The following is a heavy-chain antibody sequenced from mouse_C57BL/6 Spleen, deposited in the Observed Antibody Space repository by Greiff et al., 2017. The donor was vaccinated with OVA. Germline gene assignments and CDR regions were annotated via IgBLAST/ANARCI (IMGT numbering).Heavy chain of an antibody. J-gene: IGHJ2*01. Sequence: QVQLQQSGAELVRPGASVKVSCKASGYAFTNYLIEWVKQRPGQGLEWIGVINTGSGGTNYNEKVKGKATLTADKSSSTAYMQLSSLTSEDTAVYFCARRGDYDYDGGYYFDYWGQGTTLTVSS. CDR1: GYAFTNYL. CDR3: ARRGDYDYDGGYYFDY. D-gene: IGHD2-4*01. V-gene: IGHV1-54*01. CDR2: INTGSGGT.